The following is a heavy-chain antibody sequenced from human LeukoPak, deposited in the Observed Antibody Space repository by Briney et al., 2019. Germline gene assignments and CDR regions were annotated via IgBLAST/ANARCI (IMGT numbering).Heavy chain of an antibody. CDR3: AKDLGWGSGSLDAFDI. CDR2: ISYDGSNK. V-gene: IGHV3-30*18. D-gene: IGHD3-10*01. CDR1: GFTFSSYG. J-gene: IGHJ3*02. Sequence: TGGSLRLSCAASGFTFSSYGMHWVRQAPGKGLEWVAVISYDGSNKYYADSVKGRFTISRDNSKNTLYLQMNSLRAEDTAVYYCAKDLGWGSGSLDAFDIWGQGTMVTVSS.